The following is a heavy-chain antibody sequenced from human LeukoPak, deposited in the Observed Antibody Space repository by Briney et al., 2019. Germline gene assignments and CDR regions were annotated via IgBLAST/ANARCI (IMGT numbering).Heavy chain of an antibody. CDR1: GFTFSSYG. CDR3: AKDAGYSSSWFDAFDI. J-gene: IGHJ3*02. CDR2: IRYDGSNK. V-gene: IGHV3-30*02. Sequence: PGGSLRLSCAASGFTFSSYGMHWVRQAPGKGLEWVAFIRYDGSNKYYADSVKGRFTISRDNSKNTLYLQMNSLRAEDTAVYYCAKDAGYSSSWFDAFDIWGQGTMVTASS. D-gene: IGHD6-13*01.